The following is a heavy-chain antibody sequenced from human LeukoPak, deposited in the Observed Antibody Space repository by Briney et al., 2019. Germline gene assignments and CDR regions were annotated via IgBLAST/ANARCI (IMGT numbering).Heavy chain of an antibody. V-gene: IGHV3-23*01. Sequence: PGGSLRLSCAASGFTFSSYAMSWDRQAPGKGLEWVSAISGSGGSTYYADSVKGRFTISRDNSKNTLYLQMNSLRAEDTAVYYCAKDQVPAAIWDWFDPWGQGTLVTVSS. D-gene: IGHD2-2*01. CDR2: ISGSGGST. CDR3: AKDQVPAAIWDWFDP. J-gene: IGHJ5*02. CDR1: GFTFSSYA.